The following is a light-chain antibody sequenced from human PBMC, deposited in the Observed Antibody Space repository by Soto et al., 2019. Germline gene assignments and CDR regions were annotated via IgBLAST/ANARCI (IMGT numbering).Light chain of an antibody. CDR2: HAS. CDR3: HQYHDWPPE. CDR1: QSVNGN. J-gene: IGKJ3*01. V-gene: IGKV3-15*01. Sequence: EIVMTQSPATVSVSLGGSVTLSCRASQSVNGNLAWYQQKPGQAPRLLIFHASTRATGIPARFSGSGSGTEFTLTISGLQSEDFALYYCHQYHDWPPEFGPGTKEQIK.